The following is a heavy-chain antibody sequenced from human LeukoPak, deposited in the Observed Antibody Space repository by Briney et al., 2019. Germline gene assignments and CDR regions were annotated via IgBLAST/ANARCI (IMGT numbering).Heavy chain of an antibody. J-gene: IGHJ6*02. CDR1: GYTFTSYG. Sequence: GASVQVSCKASGYTFTSYGISWVRQAPGQGLEWMGWISAYNGNTKCVQKLQGRVTMTTDSSTSTAYMELRSLTSDDTAVYYCARWYCGGGSCYSYYYGMDVWGQGTTVTVSS. CDR2: ISAYNGNT. V-gene: IGHV1-18*01. D-gene: IGHD2-15*01. CDR3: ARWYCGGGSCYSYYYGMDV.